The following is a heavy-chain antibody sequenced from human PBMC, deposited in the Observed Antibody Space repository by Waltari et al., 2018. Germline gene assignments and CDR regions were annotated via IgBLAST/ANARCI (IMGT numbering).Heavy chain of an antibody. CDR3: VRVGAATNYFTF. CDR2: IKREGNDI. V-gene: IGHV3-7*01. Sequence: EVRLVESGGGLVQPGGSLRLSCATSGFTFSDDWMSWVRQPAGKGREVVANIKREGNDIYSADAVKGRFTISRDNAMSALYLQMNDLRPGDTGLYYCVRVGAATNYFTFWGPGTMVTVSS. J-gene: IGHJ4*02. CDR1: GFTFSDDW. D-gene: IGHD1-26*01.